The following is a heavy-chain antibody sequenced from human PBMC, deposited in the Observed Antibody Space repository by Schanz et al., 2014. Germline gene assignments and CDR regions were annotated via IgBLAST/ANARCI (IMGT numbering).Heavy chain of an antibody. CDR2: IIPILGIA. V-gene: IGHV1-69*08. J-gene: IGHJ4*02. CDR1: GGTFNSYT. CDR3: ARDRLECGAECYSVEVFEI. D-gene: IGHD2-21*01. Sequence: QVQLVQSGAEVKKPGSSMKVSCKASGGTFNSYTINWVRQAPGQGLEWMGRIIPILGIANYAQKFQDKVTITADTSTTTAYMELSGLRSEDTAVYYCARDRLECGAECYSVEVFEIWGQGTLDIVSS.